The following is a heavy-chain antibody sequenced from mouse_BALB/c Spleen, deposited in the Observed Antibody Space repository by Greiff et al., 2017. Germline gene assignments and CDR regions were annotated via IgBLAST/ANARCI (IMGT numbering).Heavy chain of an antibody. D-gene: IGHD2-4*01. CDR2: INSNGGST. J-gene: IGHJ1*01. CDR3: ARTTMITPWYFDV. Sequence: EVHLVESGGGLVQPGGSLKLSCAASGFTFSSYGMSWVRQTPDKRLELVATINSNGGSTYYPDSVKGRFTISRDNAKNTLYLQMSSLKSEDTAMYYCARTTMITPWYFDVWGAGTTVTVSS. CDR1: GFTFSSYG. V-gene: IGHV5-6-3*01.